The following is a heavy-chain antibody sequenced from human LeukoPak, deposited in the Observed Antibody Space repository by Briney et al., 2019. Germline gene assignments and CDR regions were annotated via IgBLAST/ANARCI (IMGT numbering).Heavy chain of an antibody. Sequence: KPGGSLRLSCAASRFTFSDYYMSWIRQAPGKGLEWVSYISSSGSVIYYADSVKGRFTISRDNAKNSLYLQMNSLRAEDTAVYYCAIPYDSGGDYYGMDVWGQGTTVTVSS. CDR3: AIPYDSGGDYYGMDV. V-gene: IGHV3-11*01. D-gene: IGHD3-10*01. J-gene: IGHJ6*02. CDR2: ISSSGSVI. CDR1: RFTFSDYY.